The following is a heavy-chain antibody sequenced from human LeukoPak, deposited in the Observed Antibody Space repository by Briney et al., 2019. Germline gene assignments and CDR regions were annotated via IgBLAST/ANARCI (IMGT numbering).Heavy chain of an antibody. V-gene: IGHV4-59*08. CDR2: IYYSGGT. CDR1: GVSMTSYH. CDR3: ARGYSSSSPPPYYFDY. Sequence: SETLSLTCTVSGVSMTSYHWSWIRQPPGKGLEWIGYIYYSGGTNYNPSLKSRVTISVDTSKNQFSLRLTSVTAADTAVYYCARGYSSSSPPPYYFDYWGQGTLVTVSS. D-gene: IGHD6-6*01. J-gene: IGHJ4*02.